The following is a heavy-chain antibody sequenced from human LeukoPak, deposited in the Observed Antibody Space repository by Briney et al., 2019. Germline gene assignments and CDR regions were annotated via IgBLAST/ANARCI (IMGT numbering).Heavy chain of an antibody. D-gene: IGHD3-22*01. V-gene: IGHV3-48*02. J-gene: IGHJ4*02. CDR3: ARGDYYYDSSGHLLWY. CDR2: ISSSSSTI. CDR1: GFTFSSYG. Sequence: GGSLRLSCAASGFTFSSYGMHWVRQAPGKGLEWVSYISSSSSTIYYADSVKGRFTISRDNAKNSLYLQMNSLRDEDTAVYYCARGDYYYDSSGHLLWYWGQGTLVTVSS.